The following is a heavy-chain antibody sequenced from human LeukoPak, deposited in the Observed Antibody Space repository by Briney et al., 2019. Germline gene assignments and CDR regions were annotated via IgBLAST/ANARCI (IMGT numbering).Heavy chain of an antibody. CDR2: ISYDGSNK. D-gene: IGHD2-2*01. CDR1: GFTFSSYA. CDR3: AKEGYCSSTSCYVQNAFDI. J-gene: IGHJ3*02. V-gene: IGHV3-30-3*01. Sequence: GGSLRLSCAASGFTFSSYAMHWVRQAPGKGLEWVAVISYDGSNKYYADSVKGRFTISRDNSKNTLYLQMNSLRAEDTAVYYCAKEGYCSSTSCYVQNAFDIWGQGTMVTVSS.